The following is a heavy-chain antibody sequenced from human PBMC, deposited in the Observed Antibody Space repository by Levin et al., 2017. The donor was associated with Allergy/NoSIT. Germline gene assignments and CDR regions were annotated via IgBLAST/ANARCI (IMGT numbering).Heavy chain of an antibody. J-gene: IGHJ5*02. CDR1: GYTFTAYY. D-gene: IGHD4-11*01. V-gene: IGHV1-2*02. CDR2: INPNSGGT. Sequence: GESLKISCKASGYTFTAYYIHWVRQAPGQGLEWMGWINPNSGGTNYAQNFQGRVTMTRDTAISTAYMELSRLRSDDTAVYYCARGTTVTYSNWFDPWGQGTLVTVSS. CDR3: ARGTTVTYSNWFDP.